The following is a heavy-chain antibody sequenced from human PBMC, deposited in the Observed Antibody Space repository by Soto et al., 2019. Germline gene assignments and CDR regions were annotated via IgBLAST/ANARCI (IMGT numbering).Heavy chain of an antibody. CDR1: GFSVSSYG. CDR3: ARDGSGDRHAFDI. J-gene: IGHJ3*02. Sequence: PGGSLRLSCAASGFSVSSYGMHWVRQAPGKGLEWVAVIWYDGSNKYYADSVKGRFTISRDNSKNTLYLLMNSLRAEDTAVYYCARDGSGDRHAFDIWGQGTMVTVSS. CDR2: IWYDGSNK. V-gene: IGHV3-33*01. D-gene: IGHD3-10*01.